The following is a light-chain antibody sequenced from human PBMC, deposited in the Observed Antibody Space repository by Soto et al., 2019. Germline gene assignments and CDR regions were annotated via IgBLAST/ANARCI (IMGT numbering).Light chain of an antibody. CDR2: DVS. CDR1: SSEVGGYKY. J-gene: IGLJ1*01. Sequence: QSALTQPASVSGSPGQSITISCTGTSSEVGGYKYVSWYQQYPGKAPKLMIYDVSNRPSGVSNRFSGSKSGNTASLTISGLQAEDEADYYCSSYTSSSSYVFGTGTKVTV. V-gene: IGLV2-14*03. CDR3: SSYTSSSSYV.